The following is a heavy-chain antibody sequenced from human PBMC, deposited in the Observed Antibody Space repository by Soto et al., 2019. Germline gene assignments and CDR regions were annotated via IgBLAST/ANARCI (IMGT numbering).Heavy chain of an antibody. CDR2: INGHNGET. CDR1: GYPFTSYH. V-gene: IGHV1-18*01. D-gene: IGHD2-8*01. CDR3: ARYCTNGVCYHNWFAP. Sequence: QVQLVQSGAEVKKPGASVKVSCKAFGYPFTSYHITWVRQAPGQGLEWMGWINGHNGETNYAQKFQGRVSMTTHTSTSTAYMEMRSLRSDDTAVYYCARYCTNGVCYHNWFAPWGQGTLVTVSS. J-gene: IGHJ5*02.